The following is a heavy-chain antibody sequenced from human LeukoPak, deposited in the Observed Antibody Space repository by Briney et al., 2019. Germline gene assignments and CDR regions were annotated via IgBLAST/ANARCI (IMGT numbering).Heavy chain of an antibody. CDR2: ISGSASDI. J-gene: IGHJ6*02. Sequence: PGGSLRLSCAASGFTFRDWYLSWIRQAPGKGLEWVSYISGSASDIYYADSVKGRFTISRDNAKNSVFLQMNSLRAEDTAVYYCARGHYGMDVWGQGTTVTVSS. CDR1: GFTFRDWY. CDR3: ARGHYGMDV. V-gene: IGHV3-11*01.